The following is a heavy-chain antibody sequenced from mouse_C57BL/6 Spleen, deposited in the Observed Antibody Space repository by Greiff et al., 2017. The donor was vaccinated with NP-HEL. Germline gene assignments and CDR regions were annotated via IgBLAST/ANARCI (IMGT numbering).Heavy chain of an antibody. Sequence: EVKLVESGEGLVKPGGSLKLSCAASGFTFSSYAMSWVRQTPEKRLEWVAYISSGGDYIYYADTVKGRFTISRDNARNTLYLQMSSLKSEDTAMYYCTRVRITTVVAPFDYWGQGTTLTVSS. CDR1: GFTFSSYA. CDR3: TRVRITTVVAPFDY. V-gene: IGHV5-9-1*02. CDR2: ISSGGDYI. J-gene: IGHJ2*01. D-gene: IGHD1-1*01.